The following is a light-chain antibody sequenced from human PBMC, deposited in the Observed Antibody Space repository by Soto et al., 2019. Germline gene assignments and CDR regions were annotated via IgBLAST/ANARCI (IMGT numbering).Light chain of an antibody. CDR3: MQGTHWPWT. J-gene: IGKJ1*01. CDR2: KVS. CDR1: QSLIHSDGDTY. Sequence: DVVMTQSPLSLPVTLGQPASISCRSSQSLIHSDGDTYLNWFQQRPGQSPRRLIYKVSDRDSGVPERFTGSGSGSDFTLKISRVEAADVGVYYCMQGTHWPWTVGQGAEVEIK. V-gene: IGKV2-30*02.